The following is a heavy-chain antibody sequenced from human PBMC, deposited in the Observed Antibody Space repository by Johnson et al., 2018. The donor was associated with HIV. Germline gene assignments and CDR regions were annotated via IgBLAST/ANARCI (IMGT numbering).Heavy chain of an antibody. CDR1: GFTFSDYY. D-gene: IGHD5-24*01. J-gene: IGHJ3*02. CDR3: TPDGYKLGGAFDI. CDR2: ISSSGSTI. V-gene: IGHV3-11*01. Sequence: VQLVESGGGLVKPGGSLRLSCAASGFTFSDYYMSWIRQAPGKGLEWVSYISSSGSTIYYADSVKGRFTIYRDNAKNSLYLQMNSLKTEDTAVYYCTPDGYKLGGAFDIWGQGTMVTVSS.